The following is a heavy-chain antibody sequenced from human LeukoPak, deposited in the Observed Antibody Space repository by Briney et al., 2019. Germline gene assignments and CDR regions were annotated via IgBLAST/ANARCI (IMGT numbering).Heavy chain of an antibody. CDR3: ASKVIRGSGDY. D-gene: IGHD3-22*01. CDR2: IIPIFGTA. Sequence: ASVKVSCKASGYTFTGYYMHWVRQAPGQGLEWMGGIIPIFGTANYAQKFQGRVTITADESTSAAYMELSSLRSEDTAVYYCASKVIRGSGDYWGQGTLVTVSS. V-gene: IGHV1-69*13. J-gene: IGHJ4*02. CDR1: GYTFTGYY.